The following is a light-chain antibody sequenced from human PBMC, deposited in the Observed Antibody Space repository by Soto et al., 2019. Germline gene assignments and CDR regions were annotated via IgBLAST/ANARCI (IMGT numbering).Light chain of an antibody. V-gene: IGLV1-47*01. CDR1: SSNIGSNY. Sequence: QSVLTQPPSASGTPGQRVTISCSGSSSNIGSNYVYWYQQLPGTAPKLLIYRNNQRPSGVPDRFSGSKSGTLASLAISGLRSEDEADYYCAAWDDSLSGNWVFGGGTKLTVL. J-gene: IGLJ3*02. CDR3: AAWDDSLSGNWV. CDR2: RNN.